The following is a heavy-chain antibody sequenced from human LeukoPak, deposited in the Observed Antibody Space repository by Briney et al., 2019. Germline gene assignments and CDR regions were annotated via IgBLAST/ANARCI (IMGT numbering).Heavy chain of an antibody. CDR3: ARGGDGVFDY. Sequence: SETLSLTCTVSGGSISRYFWSWIRQPPGKGLEWIGHIYYSGTTNYSPSLKSRVTVSVDMSKNQFSLKLRSVTAADTAVYYCARGGDGVFDYWGQGTLVTVSS. CDR2: IYYSGTT. V-gene: IGHV4-59*01. J-gene: IGHJ4*02. CDR1: GGSISRYF. D-gene: IGHD5-24*01.